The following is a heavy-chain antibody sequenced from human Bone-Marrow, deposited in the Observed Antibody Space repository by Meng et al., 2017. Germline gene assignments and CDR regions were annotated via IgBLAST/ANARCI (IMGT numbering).Heavy chain of an antibody. CDR1: GFTFSSYS. Sequence: GESLKISCAASGFTFSSYSMHWVRQAPGKGLEWVSSISSSSSYRYYADSVKGRFTISRDNAKNSLYLQMNSLRAEDTAVYYCARSACSSGSCEVRDDAVDVWGQGTMVTVSS. CDR2: ISSSSSYR. J-gene: IGHJ3*01. CDR3: ARSACSSGSCEVRDDAVDV. V-gene: IGHV3-21*01. D-gene: IGHD2-15*01.